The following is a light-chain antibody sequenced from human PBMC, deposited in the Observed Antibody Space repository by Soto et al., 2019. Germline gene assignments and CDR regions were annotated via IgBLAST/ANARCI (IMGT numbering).Light chain of an antibody. CDR3: QQYDNLPLT. V-gene: IGKV3-20*01. CDR2: GAS. J-gene: IGKJ4*01. Sequence: EIVLTQSPGTLSLSPGERATLSCRASQSVSSSYLAWYQQKPGQAPRLLIYGASSRATGIPDRFSGSGSGTDFTLTISRLEPEDFAVYYCQQYDNLPLTFDRGTTVEI. CDR1: QSVSSSY.